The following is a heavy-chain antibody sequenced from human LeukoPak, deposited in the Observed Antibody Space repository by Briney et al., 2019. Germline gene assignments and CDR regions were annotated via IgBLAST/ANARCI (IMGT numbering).Heavy chain of an antibody. J-gene: IGHJ4*02. CDR2: MNPNSGNT. CDR1: GGTFSSYA. V-gene: IGHV1-8*02. D-gene: IGHD1-1*01. Sequence: GASVKVSCKASGGTFSSYAINWVRQATGQGLEWMGWMNPNSGNTGYAQKFQGRVTMTRNTSISTAYMELSSLRSEDTAVYYCARERGPFDYWGQGTLVTVSS. CDR3: ARERGPFDY.